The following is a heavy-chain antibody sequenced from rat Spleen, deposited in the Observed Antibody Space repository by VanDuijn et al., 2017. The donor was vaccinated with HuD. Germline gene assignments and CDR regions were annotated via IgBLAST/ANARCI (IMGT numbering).Heavy chain of an antibody. J-gene: IGHJ3*01. CDR2: INYDGRST. D-gene: IGHD5-1*01. CDR3: ASRTGNWFAY. CDR1: GFTFSDYY. Sequence: EVQLVESDGGLVQPRRSLKLSCAASGFTFSDYYMAWVRQAPTKGLEWVATINYDGRSTYYLDSVKGRFTISRNNAKSTLYLQMDSLKSEDTATYYCASRTGNWFAYWGQGTLVTVSS. V-gene: IGHV5-29*01.